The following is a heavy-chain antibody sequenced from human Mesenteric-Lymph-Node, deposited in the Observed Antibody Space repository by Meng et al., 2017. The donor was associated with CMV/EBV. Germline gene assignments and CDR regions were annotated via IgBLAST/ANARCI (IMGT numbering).Heavy chain of an antibody. Sequence: GESLKISCAASGFTFSSYSMNWVRQAPGKGLEWVSSISSSSSHIYYADSVKGRFTISRDNAKNSLYLQMNSLRAEDTAVYYCARDRIAVAGTLDYWGQGTLVTVSS. CDR2: ISSSSSHI. D-gene: IGHD6-19*01. CDR1: GFTFSSYS. V-gene: IGHV3-21*01. J-gene: IGHJ4*02. CDR3: ARDRIAVAGTLDY.